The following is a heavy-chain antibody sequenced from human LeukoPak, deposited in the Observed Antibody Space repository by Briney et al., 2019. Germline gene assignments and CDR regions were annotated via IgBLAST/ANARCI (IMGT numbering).Heavy chain of an antibody. V-gene: IGHV4-39*07. CDR1: GGSISSSSYY. Sequence: SETLSLTCTVSGGSISSSSYYWGWIRQPPGKGLEWIGSIYHSGSTYYNPSLKSRVTISVDKSKNQFSLKLSSVTAADTAVYYCASTYYDILTGPEGLDYWGQGTLVTVSS. CDR3: ASTYYDILTGPEGLDY. D-gene: IGHD3-9*01. CDR2: IYHSGST. J-gene: IGHJ4*02.